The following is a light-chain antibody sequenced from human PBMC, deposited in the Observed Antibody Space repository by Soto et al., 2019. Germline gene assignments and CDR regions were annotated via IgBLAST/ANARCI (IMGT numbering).Light chain of an antibody. CDR2: AAS. CDR3: QQLNSYPLT. J-gene: IGKJ3*01. V-gene: IGKV1-9*01. CDR1: QGISSY. Sequence: IQLTQSPSSLSASVGDRVTITCRASQGISSYLAWYQQKPGKAPKLLLYAASTLQSGVPSRFSGSGSGTDFTLTISSLQPEDVATYDCQQLNSYPLTFGPGTKVDIK.